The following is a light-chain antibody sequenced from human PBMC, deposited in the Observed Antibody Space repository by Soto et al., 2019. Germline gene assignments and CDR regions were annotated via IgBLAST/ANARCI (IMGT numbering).Light chain of an antibody. J-gene: IGKJ1*01. CDR1: QSVSSN. Sequence: EIVMTQSPATLSVSPGERATLSCRPSQSVSSNLAWYQQKPGQAPRLLIYGASSSATGIPSRFSGSGSGTEFTLTISSVQPDDFATYYCQQYNSSPRTFGQGTKVDIK. CDR2: GAS. V-gene: IGKV3-15*01. CDR3: QQYNSSPRT.